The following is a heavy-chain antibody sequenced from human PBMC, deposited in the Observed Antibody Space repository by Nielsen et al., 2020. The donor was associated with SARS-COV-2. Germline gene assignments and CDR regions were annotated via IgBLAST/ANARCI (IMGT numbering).Heavy chain of an antibody. V-gene: IGHV4-59*08. Sequence: SETLSLTCTVSGGSISSYYWSWIRQPPGKGLEWIGYIYYSGSTNYNPSLKSRVTISVDTSKNQFSLKLSSVTAADTAVYYCATGDSYGYPGWFDPWGQGTLVTVSS. CDR2: IYYSGST. J-gene: IGHJ5*02. CDR1: GGSISSYY. D-gene: IGHD5-18*01. CDR3: ATGDSYGYPGWFDP.